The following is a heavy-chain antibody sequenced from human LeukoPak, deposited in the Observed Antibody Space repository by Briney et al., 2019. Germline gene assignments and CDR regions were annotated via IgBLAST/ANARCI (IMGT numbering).Heavy chain of an antibody. CDR3: ARGPEENDYYYYMDV. J-gene: IGHJ6*03. Sequence: ASVKVSCKASGYTFTSYGISWVRQAPGQGLEWMGWISAYNGNTNYAQKLQGRVTMTTDTSTSTAYMELRSLRSDDTAVYYCARGPEENDYYYYMDVWGKGTTVTVSS. D-gene: IGHD1-1*01. CDR2: ISAYNGNT. CDR1: GYTFTSYG. V-gene: IGHV1-18*01.